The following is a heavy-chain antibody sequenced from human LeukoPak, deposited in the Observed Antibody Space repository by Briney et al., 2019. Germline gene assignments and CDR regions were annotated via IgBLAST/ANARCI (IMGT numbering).Heavy chain of an antibody. CDR3: AREDSYGFGIDY. D-gene: IGHD5-18*01. CDR1: GFTFSNYA. Sequence: AGGSLRLSCAASGFTFSNYAMHWVRQAPGKGLEWMAIIWYDGSYKYYADSVKGRFTISRDNSKNTLYLQVNSLTAEDTAVYYCAREDSYGFGIDYWGQGTLVTVSS. CDR2: IWYDGSYK. J-gene: IGHJ4*02. V-gene: IGHV3-33*01.